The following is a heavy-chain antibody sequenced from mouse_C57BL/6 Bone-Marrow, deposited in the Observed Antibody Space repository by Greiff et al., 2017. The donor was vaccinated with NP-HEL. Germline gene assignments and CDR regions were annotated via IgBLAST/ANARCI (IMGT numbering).Heavy chain of an antibody. V-gene: IGHV2-2*01. Sequence: VQLQQSGPGLVQPSQSLSITCTVSGFSLTSYGVHWVRQSPGKGLEWLGVIWSGGSTDYNAAFISRLSISKDNSKSQVFFKMNSLQADDTAIYYCARLWLRRGYFDYWGQGTTLTVSS. CDR1: GFSLTSYG. CDR2: IWSGGST. CDR3: ARLWLRRGYFDY. D-gene: IGHD2-2*01. J-gene: IGHJ2*01.